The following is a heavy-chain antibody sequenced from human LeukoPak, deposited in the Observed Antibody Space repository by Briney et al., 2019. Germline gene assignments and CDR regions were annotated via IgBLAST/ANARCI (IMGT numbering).Heavy chain of an antibody. J-gene: IGHJ2*01. D-gene: IGHD5-12*01. CDR1: GGSFSGYY. CDR3: ARPRFSGYDYLYWYFDL. Sequence: SETLSLTCAVYGGSFSGYYWSWIRQPPGKGLEWIGEINHSGSTNYNPSLKSRVTISVDTSKNQFSLKLSSVTAADTAVYYCARPRFSGYDYLYWYFDLWGRGTLVTVSS. CDR2: INHSGST. V-gene: IGHV4-34*01.